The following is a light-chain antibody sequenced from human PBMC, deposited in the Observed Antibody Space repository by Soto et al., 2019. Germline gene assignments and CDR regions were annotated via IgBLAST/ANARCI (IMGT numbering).Light chain of an antibody. Sequence: EIVLTQSPATLSLSPGGRATLSCGASQDVSSRYLAWYQQKPGLAPRLLIYDTSIRATGIPDRFSGSGSATDFTLTISRLEPEDFAVYYCQQYGSSPLPFGGGTKVEIK. CDR3: QQYGSSPLP. CDR1: QDVSSRY. CDR2: DTS. V-gene: IGKV3D-20*01. J-gene: IGKJ4*01.